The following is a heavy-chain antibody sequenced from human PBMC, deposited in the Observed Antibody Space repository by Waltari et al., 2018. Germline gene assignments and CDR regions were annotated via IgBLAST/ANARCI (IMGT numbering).Heavy chain of an antibody. D-gene: IGHD6-6*01. CDR3: ARAWGGIAASPRRGGMDV. J-gene: IGHJ6*02. CDR2: INHSGST. CDR1: GGSFSGYY. Sequence: QVQLQQWGAGLLKPSETLSLTCAVYGGSFSGYYWSWIRQPPGQGLEWIGEINHSGSTNYNPSLKSRVTISVDTSKNQFSLKLSSVTAADTAVYYCARAWGGIAASPRRGGMDVWGQGTTVTVSS. V-gene: IGHV4-34*01.